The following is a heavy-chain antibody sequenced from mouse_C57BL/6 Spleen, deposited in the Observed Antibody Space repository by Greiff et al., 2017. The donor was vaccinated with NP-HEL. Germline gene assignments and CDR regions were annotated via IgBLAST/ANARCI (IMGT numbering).Heavy chain of an antibody. Sequence: EVKLVESEGGLVQPGSSMKLSCTASGFTFSDYYMAWVRQVPEKGLEWVANINYDGSSTYYLDSLKSRFIISRDNAKNILYLQMSSLKSEDTATYYCARGGAYDYDGDFDYWGQGTTLTVSS. D-gene: IGHD2-4*01. CDR2: INYDGSST. CDR1: GFTFSDYY. V-gene: IGHV5-16*01. J-gene: IGHJ2*01. CDR3: ARGGAYDYDGDFDY.